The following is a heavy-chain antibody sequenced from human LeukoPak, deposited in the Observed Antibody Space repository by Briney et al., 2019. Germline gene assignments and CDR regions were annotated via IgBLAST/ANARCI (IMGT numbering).Heavy chain of an antibody. V-gene: IGHV4-59*01. CDR3: ARDRIAAAGTYYYYCGMDV. Sequence: PSETLSLTCTVSGGSLSSYYWSWIRQPPGKGLEWIGYIYYSGSTNYNPSLKSRVTISVDTSKNQFSLKLSSVTAADTAVYYCARDRIAAAGTYYYYCGMDVWGKGTTVTVSS. J-gene: IGHJ6*04. CDR1: GGSLSSYY. CDR2: IYYSGST. D-gene: IGHD6-13*01.